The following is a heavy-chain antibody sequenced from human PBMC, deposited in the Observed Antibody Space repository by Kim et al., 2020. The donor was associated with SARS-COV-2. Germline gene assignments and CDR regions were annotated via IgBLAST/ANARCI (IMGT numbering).Heavy chain of an antibody. J-gene: IGHJ6*02. V-gene: IGHV3-9*01. CDR1: GFTFDDYA. Sequence: GGSLRLSCAASGFTFDDYAMHWVRQAPGKGLEWVSGISWNSGSIGYADSVKGRFTISRDNAKNSLYLQMNSLRAEDTALYYCAKDIQDCSGGSCPRYYYYGMDVWGQGTTVTVSS. CDR3: AKDIQDCSGGSCPRYYYYGMDV. CDR2: ISWNSGSI. D-gene: IGHD2-15*01.